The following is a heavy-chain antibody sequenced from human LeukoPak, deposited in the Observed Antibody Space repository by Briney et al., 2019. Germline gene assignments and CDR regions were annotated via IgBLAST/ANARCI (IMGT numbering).Heavy chain of an antibody. Sequence: GGSLRLSCAASGFTFSSYAMSWVRQAPGKGLEWVSAISGSGGSTYYADSVKGRFTISRDNSKNTLYLQMNSLRAEDTAVYYCARSYYYGSGSPPWPFDYWGQGTLVTVSS. CDR1: GFTFSSYA. J-gene: IGHJ4*02. CDR2: ISGSGGST. V-gene: IGHV3-23*01. CDR3: ARSYYYGSGSPPWPFDY. D-gene: IGHD3-10*01.